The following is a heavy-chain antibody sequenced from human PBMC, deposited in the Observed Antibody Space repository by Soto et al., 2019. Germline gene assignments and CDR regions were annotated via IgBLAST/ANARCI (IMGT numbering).Heavy chain of an antibody. V-gene: IGHV3-53*02. Sequence: EVQLVETGGGMIQPGGSLRLSCAVSGFSVSSNYMSWVRQAPGKGLEWVSLIYSGGTTSYADSVKGRFIISRDSSKNTLFLQMNSLRVEDTAVYYCARRYIVGVTGDYWGQGTQVTVSS. D-gene: IGHD1-26*01. J-gene: IGHJ4*02. CDR2: IYSGGTT. CDR3: ARRYIVGVTGDY. CDR1: GFSVSSNY.